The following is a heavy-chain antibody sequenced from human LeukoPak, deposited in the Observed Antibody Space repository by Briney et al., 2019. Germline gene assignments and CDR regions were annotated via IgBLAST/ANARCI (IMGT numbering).Heavy chain of an antibody. CDR2: IKQDGSEK. V-gene: IGHV3-7*01. Sequence: PGGSLRLSCAASGFTFSSYWMSWVRQAPGKGLEWVANIKQDGSEKYYVDSVKGRFTISRDNSKNTLYLQMNSLRAEDTAVYYCARDGDITPTDVWGQGTTVTVSS. CDR3: ARDGDITPTDV. CDR1: GFTFSSYW. J-gene: IGHJ6*02. D-gene: IGHD2-15*01.